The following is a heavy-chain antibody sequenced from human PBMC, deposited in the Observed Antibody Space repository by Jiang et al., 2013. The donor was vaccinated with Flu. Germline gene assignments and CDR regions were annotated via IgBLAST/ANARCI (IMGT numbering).Heavy chain of an antibody. CDR1: GFTFTNYW. CDR2: IKQDGSEK. Sequence: QLLESGGGLVQPGGSLRLSCAASGFTFTNYWMSWVRQAPGKGLEWVANIKQDGSEKYYVDSVKGRFTISRDNAKNSLYLQMNSLRAEDTAVYYCARNQLWRYSPKSDPFDYWGQGTLVTVSS. CDR3: ARNQLWRYSPKSDPFDY. V-gene: IGHV3-7*03. D-gene: IGHD3-16*01. J-gene: IGHJ4*02.